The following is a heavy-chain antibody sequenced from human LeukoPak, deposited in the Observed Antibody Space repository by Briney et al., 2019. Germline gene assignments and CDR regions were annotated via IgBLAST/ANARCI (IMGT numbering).Heavy chain of an antibody. Sequence: PSETLSLTCTVSGGSISSGSYYWSWIRQPAGKGLEWIGRIYTSGSTNYNPSLKSRVTISVDTSKNQFSLKLSSVTAADTAVYYCARVLVRGAAGFDPWGQGTLVTVSS. CDR3: ARVLVRGAAGFDP. V-gene: IGHV4-61*02. CDR1: GGSISSGSYY. J-gene: IGHJ5*02. CDR2: IYTSGST. D-gene: IGHD3-10*01.